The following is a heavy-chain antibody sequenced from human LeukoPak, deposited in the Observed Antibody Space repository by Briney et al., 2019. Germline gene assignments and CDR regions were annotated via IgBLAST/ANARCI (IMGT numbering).Heavy chain of an antibody. V-gene: IGHV1-2*02. Sequence: ASVKVSCKASGYTFTGYYMHWVRQAPGQALEWMGWINPNSGGTNYAQKFQGRVTMTRDTSISTAYMELSRLRSDDTAVYYCARKFTTNEAFDIWGQGTMVTVSS. D-gene: IGHD3-22*01. CDR2: INPNSGGT. CDR3: ARKFTTNEAFDI. CDR1: GYTFTGYY. J-gene: IGHJ3*02.